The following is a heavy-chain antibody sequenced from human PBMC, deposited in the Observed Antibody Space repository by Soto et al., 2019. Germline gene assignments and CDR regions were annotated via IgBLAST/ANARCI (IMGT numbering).Heavy chain of an antibody. V-gene: IGHV1-18*01. CDR2: ISGYNGDT. CDR3: AKNGQPHYYYGLDV. J-gene: IGHJ6*02. Sequence: QGHLVQSGAEVKKPGASVKVSCKASGYTFTRYGISWVRQAPGQGLEWMGWISGYNGDTNYAQNLQDRVTMTIDTSTNTAYMELRSITSDATAVYYWAKNGQPHYYYGLDVWGQGTTVTVSS. D-gene: IGHD2-8*01. CDR1: GYTFTRYG.